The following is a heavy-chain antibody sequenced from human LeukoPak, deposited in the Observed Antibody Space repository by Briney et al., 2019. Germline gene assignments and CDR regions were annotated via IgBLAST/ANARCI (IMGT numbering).Heavy chain of an antibody. CDR1: GFTVSSNY. Sequence: PGGSLRLSCAASGFTVSSNYMSWVRQAPGKGLEWVSVIYSDSSTYYADSVKGRFTISRDNSKNTLYVQMNSLRAEDTAVYYCARESPYSLDYWGQGILVTVSS. D-gene: IGHD2-21*01. CDR3: ARESPYSLDY. CDR2: IYSDSST. J-gene: IGHJ4*02. V-gene: IGHV3-53*01.